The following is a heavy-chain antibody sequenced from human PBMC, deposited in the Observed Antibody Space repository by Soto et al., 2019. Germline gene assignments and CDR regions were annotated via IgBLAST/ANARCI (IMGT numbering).Heavy chain of an antibody. CDR2: IYYSGST. V-gene: IGHV4-59*01. CDR3: ERHGSGTLI. J-gene: IGHJ3*02. D-gene: IGHD3-10*01. CDR1: GGSISSYY. Sequence: PSETLSLTCTVSGGSISSYYWSWIRQPPGKGLEWIGYIYYSGSTNYNPSLKSRVTISVDTSKNQFSLKLSSVTAAHTAVYYCERHGSGTLIWGQGTMVTVSS.